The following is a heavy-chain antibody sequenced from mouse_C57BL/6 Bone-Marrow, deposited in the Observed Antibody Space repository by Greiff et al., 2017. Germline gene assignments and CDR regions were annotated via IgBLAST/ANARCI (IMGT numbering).Heavy chain of an antibody. CDR1: GFNIKDDY. V-gene: IGHV14-4*01. J-gene: IGHJ1*03. CDR2: IDPENGDT. Sequence: EVQLQQSGAELVRPGASVKLSCTASGFNIKDDYMHWVKQRPEQGLEWIGWIDPENGDTEYASKFQGKATITADTSSNTAYLQLSSLTSGDTAVYYCTTWYVDVWGTGTTVTVSS. CDR3: TTWYVDV.